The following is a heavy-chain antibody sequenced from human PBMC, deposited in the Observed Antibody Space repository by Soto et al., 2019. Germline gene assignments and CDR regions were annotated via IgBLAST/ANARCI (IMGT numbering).Heavy chain of an antibody. CDR3: ARQAPVLRFLEWLLPNYFDY. CDR2: IYYSGST. D-gene: IGHD3-3*01. V-gene: IGHV4-39*01. Sequence: PSETLSLTCTFSGCSISSSSYYWGWIRQPPGKGLEWIGSIYYSGSTYYNPSLKSRVTISVDTSKNQFSLKLSSVTAADTAVYYCARQAPVLRFLEWLLPNYFDYWGQGTLVTVSS. J-gene: IGHJ4*02. CDR1: GCSISSSSYY.